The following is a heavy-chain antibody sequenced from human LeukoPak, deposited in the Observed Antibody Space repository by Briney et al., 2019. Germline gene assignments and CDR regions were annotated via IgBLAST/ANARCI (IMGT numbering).Heavy chain of an antibody. Sequence: ASVKVSCKASGYTFTDYYIHWVRQAPGQGLEWMGWIDPNSGGTNYAQKFQGRVTMTRDTSISTAYMELSRLRSDDTAVYYCARDFAVTTRGFSHHWGQGTLVTVSS. CDR2: IDPNSGGT. V-gene: IGHV1-2*02. CDR3: ARDFAVTTRGFSHH. CDR1: GYTFTDYY. J-gene: IGHJ5*02. D-gene: IGHD4-17*01.